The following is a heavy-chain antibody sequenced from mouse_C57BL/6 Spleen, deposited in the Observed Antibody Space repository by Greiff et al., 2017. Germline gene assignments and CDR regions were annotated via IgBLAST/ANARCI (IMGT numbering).Heavy chain of an antibody. Sequence: VHVKQSGAELVKPGASVKLSCTASGFNIKDYYMHWVKQRTEQGLEWIGRIDPEDGETKYAPKFQGKATITADTSANTAYLQLSSLTSEDTAVYYCARIYYYGSSFGYFDVWGTGTTVTVSS. CDR1: GFNIKDYY. CDR3: ARIYYYGSSFGYFDV. J-gene: IGHJ1*03. V-gene: IGHV14-2*01. CDR2: IDPEDGET. D-gene: IGHD1-1*01.